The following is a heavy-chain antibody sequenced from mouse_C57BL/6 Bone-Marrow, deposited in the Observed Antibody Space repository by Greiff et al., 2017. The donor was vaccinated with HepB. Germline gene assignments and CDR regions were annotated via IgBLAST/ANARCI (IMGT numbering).Heavy chain of an antibody. Sequence: AAEGVDFSRYWMSWVRRAPGKGLEWIGEINPDSSTINYAPSLKDKFIISRDNAKNTLYLQMSKVRSEDTALYYCARQNYGNCFDYWGQGTTLTVSS. V-gene: IGHV4-1*01. J-gene: IGHJ2*01. D-gene: IGHD2-1*01. CDR3: ARQNYGNCFDY. CDR2: INPDSSTI. CDR1: GVDFSRYW.